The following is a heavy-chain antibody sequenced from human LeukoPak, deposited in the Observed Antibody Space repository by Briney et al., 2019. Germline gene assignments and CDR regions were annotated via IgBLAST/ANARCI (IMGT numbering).Heavy chain of an antibody. CDR2: ISSSGSTI. V-gene: IGHV3-48*04. D-gene: IGHD3-22*01. Sequence: GGSLRLSCGPSGFTFSSYSMNWVRQAPGKGLEWVSYISSSGSTIYYADSVKGRFTISRDNAKNSLYLQMNSLRAEDTAVYYCARASPPYYYDSSGYYLDYWGQGTLVTVS. CDR3: ARASPPYYYDSSGYYLDY. J-gene: IGHJ4*02. CDR1: GFTFSSYS.